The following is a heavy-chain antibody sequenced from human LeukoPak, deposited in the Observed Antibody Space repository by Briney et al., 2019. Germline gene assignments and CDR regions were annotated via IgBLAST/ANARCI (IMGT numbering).Heavy chain of an antibody. V-gene: IGHV4-31*03. Sequence: PSQTLSLTCTVSGDSISSAGYFWSWIRQHPGKGLKWIGYIYYSGNTYYNPSVGSRLSISVDTSKSQFSLKLSSVTAADTAVYYCARRAYCSGGRCYSGYFDYWGQGTLVTVSS. CDR3: ARRAYCSGGRCYSGYFDY. CDR1: GDSISSAGYF. CDR2: IYYSGNT. J-gene: IGHJ4*02. D-gene: IGHD2-15*01.